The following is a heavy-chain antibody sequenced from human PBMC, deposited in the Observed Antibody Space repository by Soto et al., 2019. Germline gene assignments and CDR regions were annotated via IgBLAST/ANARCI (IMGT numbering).Heavy chain of an antibody. J-gene: IGHJ5*02. Sequence: QVQLVQSGAEVKRPGASVKVSCKASAFTFTSYAIHWVRQAPGQRLEWMGWINAGNGNTKYSQKFQSRITITRDTSASTAYMELSSLRSEDTAVYYCARGAAAGVRGGTNWFDPWGQGTLVTVSS. CDR1: AFTFTSYA. V-gene: IGHV1-3*01. CDR3: ARGAAAGVRGGTNWFDP. CDR2: INAGNGNT. D-gene: IGHD6-13*01.